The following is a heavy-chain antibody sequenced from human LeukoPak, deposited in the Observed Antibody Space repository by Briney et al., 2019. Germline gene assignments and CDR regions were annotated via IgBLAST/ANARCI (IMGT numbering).Heavy chain of an antibody. D-gene: IGHD3-10*01. CDR2: IYYSGST. CDR3: ARGVRGVTLVYFDY. Sequence: SETLSLTCTVSGGSISSYYWSWIRQPPGKGLKWIGYIYYSGSTNYNPSLKSRVTISVDTSKNQFSLKLSSVTAADTAVYYCARGVRGVTLVYFDYWGQGTLVTVSS. CDR1: GGSISSYY. V-gene: IGHV4-59*01. J-gene: IGHJ4*02.